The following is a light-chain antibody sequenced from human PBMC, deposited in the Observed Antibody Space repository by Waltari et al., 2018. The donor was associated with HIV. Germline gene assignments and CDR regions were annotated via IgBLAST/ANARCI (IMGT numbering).Light chain of an antibody. CDR2: DVS. V-gene: IGLV2-14*03. CDR3: SSYTSSGTVA. Sequence: QSALTQPASVSGSPGQSITMSCTGSSSDVGGYNYVSWYQQHPGKAPKVLIYDVSDRPSGVSDRFSCSKSGNTASLTISGLQAEDEADYYCSSYTSSGTVAFGGGTTLTVL. CDR1: SSDVGGYNY. J-gene: IGLJ3*02.